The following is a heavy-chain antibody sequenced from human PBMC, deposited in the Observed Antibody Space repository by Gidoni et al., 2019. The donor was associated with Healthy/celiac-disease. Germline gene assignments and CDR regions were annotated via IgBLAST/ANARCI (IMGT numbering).Heavy chain of an antibody. V-gene: IGHV4-61*02. CDR2: IYTSGST. Sequence: KPSQTLSLTCPVSGGSISSGSYYWSWIRQPAGKGLEWIGRIYTSGSTNYNPSLKSRVTISVDTSKNQFSLKLSSVTAADTAVYYCARDRIAAGFYFDYWGQGTLVTVSS. D-gene: IGHD6-13*01. CDR1: GGSISSGSYY. J-gene: IGHJ4*02. CDR3: ARDRIAAGFYFDY.